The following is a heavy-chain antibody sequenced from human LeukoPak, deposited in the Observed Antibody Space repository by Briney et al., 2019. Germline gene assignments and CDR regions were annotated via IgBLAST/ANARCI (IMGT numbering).Heavy chain of an antibody. CDR2: INPNSGGT. Sequence: ASVKVSCKASGYTFTGYYMHWVRQAPGQGLEWMGWINPNSGGTNYAQKFQGWVTMTRDTSISTAYMELSRLRSDDTAVYYCARTYSSSGTDYYFDYWGQGTLVTVSS. J-gene: IGHJ4*02. V-gene: IGHV1-2*04. D-gene: IGHD6-13*01. CDR1: GYTFTGYY. CDR3: ARTYSSSGTDYYFDY.